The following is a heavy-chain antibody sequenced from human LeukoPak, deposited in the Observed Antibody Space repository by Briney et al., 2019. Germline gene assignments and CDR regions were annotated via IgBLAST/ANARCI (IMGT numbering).Heavy chain of an antibody. D-gene: IGHD4-23*01. CDR2: IYSGGTT. CDR1: GFTVSSNY. Sequence: GGSLRLSCAASGFTVSSNYMSWVRQAPGRGLEWVSVIYSGGTTYYADSVKGRFTISRDNSKNTLYLQMSSLRAEDTAVYYCAKSGHSQSDSWGQGTLVTVSS. V-gene: IGHV3-53*01. CDR3: AKSGHSQSDS. J-gene: IGHJ5*01.